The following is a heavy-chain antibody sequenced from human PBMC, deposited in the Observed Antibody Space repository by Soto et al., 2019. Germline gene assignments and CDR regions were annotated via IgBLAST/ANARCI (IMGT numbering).Heavy chain of an antibody. J-gene: IGHJ5*02. CDR3: ARTHDFWSGYYPRGWFDP. Sequence: GSLRLSCAASGITFSSYAMSWIRQPPGKGLEWIGEINHSGSTNYNPSLKSRVTISVDTSKNQFSLKLSSVTAADTAVYYCARTHDFWSGYYPRGWFDPWGQGTLVTVSS. D-gene: IGHD3-3*01. CDR1: GITFSSYA. CDR2: INHSGST. V-gene: IGHV4-34*01.